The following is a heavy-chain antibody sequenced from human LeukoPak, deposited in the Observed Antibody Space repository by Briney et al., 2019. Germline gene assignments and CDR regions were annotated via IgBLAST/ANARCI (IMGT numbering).Heavy chain of an antibody. CDR3: ARYYYDSSGYYYLFDY. V-gene: IGHV4-59*08. J-gene: IGHJ4*02. Sequence: SETLSLTCTVSGGSISSYYWSWIRQPPGKELEWIGYIYYSGSTNYNPSLKSRVTISVDTSKNQFSLKLSSVTAADTAVYYCARYYYDSSGYYYLFDYWGQGTLVTVSS. D-gene: IGHD3-22*01. CDR1: GGSISSYY. CDR2: IYYSGST.